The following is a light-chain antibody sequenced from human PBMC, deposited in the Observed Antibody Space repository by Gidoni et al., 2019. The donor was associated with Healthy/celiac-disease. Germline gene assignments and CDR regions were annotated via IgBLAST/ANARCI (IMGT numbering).Light chain of an antibody. Sequence: EIVWTQSSGTLSLSPGERATLPCRASQSVSSSYLAWYQQKPGQAPRLLIYGASSRATGIPGRFSGSGSGTDFTLTISRLEPEDFAVYYCQQYGSSPRTFGGGTKVEIK. J-gene: IGKJ4*01. V-gene: IGKV3-20*01. CDR3: QQYGSSPRT. CDR2: GAS. CDR1: QSVSSSY.